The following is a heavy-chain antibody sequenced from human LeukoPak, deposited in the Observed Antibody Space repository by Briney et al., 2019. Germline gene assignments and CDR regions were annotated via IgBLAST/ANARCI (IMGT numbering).Heavy chain of an antibody. Sequence: PGGSLRLSRAASGFTFSAYWMHWVRQAPGKGLVWVSRINSEGSSTEYADSVKGRFTISRDNAKNTLYLQMNSLRADDTSVYYCARSYYYFDSWGQGTLVTVSS. CDR2: INSEGSST. CDR1: GFTFSAYW. J-gene: IGHJ4*02. D-gene: IGHD2-21*01. V-gene: IGHV3-74*03. CDR3: ARSYYYFDS.